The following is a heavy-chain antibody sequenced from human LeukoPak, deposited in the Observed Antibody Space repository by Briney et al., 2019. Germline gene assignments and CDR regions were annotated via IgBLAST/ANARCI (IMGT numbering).Heavy chain of an antibody. CDR2: INAIGRI. J-gene: IGHJ6*03. CDR3: ARGRQEVSMIVVVMTAVSYYLDV. CDR1: GASVSGYY. D-gene: IGHD3-22*01. Sequence: SETLSLTCAADGASVSGYYWTWIRQAPGKWLEWLAEINAIGRISYKPSLKSRLTISVDASTNQFSLNLRSLTAADTAVYYCARGRQEVSMIVVVMTAVSYYLDVWGKGTTVTVS. V-gene: IGHV4-34*01.